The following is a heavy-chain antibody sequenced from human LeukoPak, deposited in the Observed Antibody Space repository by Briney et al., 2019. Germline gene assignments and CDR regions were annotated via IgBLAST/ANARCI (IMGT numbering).Heavy chain of an antibody. CDR2: ISSSSSYI. V-gene: IGHV3-21*01. Sequence: GGSLRLSCAASEFTFSSYSMNWVRQAPGKGLEWVSSISSSSSYIYYADSVKGRFTISRDNAKNSLYLQMNSLRAEDTAVYYCARALGENWFDPWGQGTLVTVSS. CDR3: ARALGENWFDP. D-gene: IGHD3-10*01. J-gene: IGHJ5*02. CDR1: EFTFSSYS.